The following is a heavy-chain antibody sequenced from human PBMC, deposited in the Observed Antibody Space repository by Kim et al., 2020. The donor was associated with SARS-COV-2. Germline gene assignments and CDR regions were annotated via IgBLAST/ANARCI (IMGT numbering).Heavy chain of an antibody. V-gene: IGHV3-23*01. CDR1: GFTFSSYA. Sequence: GGSLRLSCAASGFTFSSYAMSWVRQAPGKGLEWVSAISGSGGSTYYADSVKGRFTISRDNSKNTLYLQMNSLRAEDTAVYYCAKGSPPPSYGLYYFDYWGQGTLVTVSS. J-gene: IGHJ4*02. D-gene: IGHD5-18*01. CDR3: AKGSPPPSYGLYYFDY. CDR2: ISGSGGST.